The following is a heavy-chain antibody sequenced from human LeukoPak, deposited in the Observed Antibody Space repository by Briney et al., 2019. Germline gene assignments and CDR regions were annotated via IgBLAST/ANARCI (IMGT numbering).Heavy chain of an antibody. CDR1: GSSFTSYW. CDR3: ARGRSYYYDSSGQLLDY. D-gene: IGHD3-22*01. Sequence: GASLKISCKGSGSSFTSYWIGWVRPMPGKGLEWMGIIYPGDSATRYSPSFQGQVTISADKSISTAYLQWSSLKASDTAMYYCARGRSYYYDSSGQLLDYWGQGTLVTVSS. J-gene: IGHJ4*02. CDR2: IYPGDSAT. V-gene: IGHV5-51*01.